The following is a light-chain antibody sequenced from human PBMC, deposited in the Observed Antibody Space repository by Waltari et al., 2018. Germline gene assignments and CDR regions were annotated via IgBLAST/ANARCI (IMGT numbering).Light chain of an antibody. CDR2: DNN. CDR3: ATWDNSLSEVV. Sequence: QSVLTQPPSVSAAPGQKGTISCSGSISNIGSYYVTWYHQHPGAAPKLLIYDNNRRPSGIPYRFSASKSGTSATLGITGLQIGDEADYYCATWDNSLSEVVFGGGTKLTVL. J-gene: IGLJ2*01. CDR1: ISNIGSYY. V-gene: IGLV1-51*01.